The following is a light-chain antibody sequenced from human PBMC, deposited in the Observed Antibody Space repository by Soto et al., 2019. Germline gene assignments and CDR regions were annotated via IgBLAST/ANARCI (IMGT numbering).Light chain of an antibody. CDR1: QSVSSN. CDR2: DAS. Sequence: ETVMTQSPATLSLSSGERATLSCRASQSVSSNLAWYQQKPGQAPRLLIYDASNRATGIPDRFSGSGSGTDFTLTISRLEPEDFAVYYCQQYGSSGTFGQGTKVDI. V-gene: IGKV3-20*01. CDR3: QQYGSSGT. J-gene: IGKJ1*01.